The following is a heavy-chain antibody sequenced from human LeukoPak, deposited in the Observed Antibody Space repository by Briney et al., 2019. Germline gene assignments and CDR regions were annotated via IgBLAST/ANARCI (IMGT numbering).Heavy chain of an antibody. D-gene: IGHD5-12*01. Sequence: GESLKISCKGSVYSFTSYWIGWVRQMPGKSLEGMGVIYPGDSDTRYSPSFQGQVTISADKSISTAYLQWSSLKASDTAMYYCARLATPRSPFAYWGQGTLVTVSS. J-gene: IGHJ4*02. CDR3: ARLATPRSPFAY. V-gene: IGHV5-51*01. CDR1: VYSFTSYW. CDR2: IYPGDSDT.